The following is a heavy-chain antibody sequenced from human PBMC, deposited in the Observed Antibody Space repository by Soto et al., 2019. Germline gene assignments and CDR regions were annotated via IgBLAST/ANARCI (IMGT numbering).Heavy chain of an antibody. CDR2: ISSSSSTI. Sequence: VQLVESGGGLVQPGGSLRLSCAASGFTFSSYSMNWVRQAPGKGLEWVSYISSSSSTIYYADSVKGRFTISRDNAKNSLYLQMYSLRDEDTAVYYCARDGGSLGYWGQGTLVTVSS. J-gene: IGHJ4*02. CDR1: GFTFSSYS. CDR3: ARDGGSLGY. V-gene: IGHV3-48*02. D-gene: IGHD1-26*01.